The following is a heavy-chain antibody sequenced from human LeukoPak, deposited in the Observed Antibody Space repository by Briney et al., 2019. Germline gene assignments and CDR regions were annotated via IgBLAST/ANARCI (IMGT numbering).Heavy chain of an antibody. D-gene: IGHD4-23*01. CDR3: VGAYGGDSGWGAFDI. J-gene: IGHJ3*02. CDR2: FYTSGST. Sequence: SDTLSLTCTVSGVSISSYYWSWIRQPAGKGLEWIGLFYTSGSTNYNPSLKSRVTMSLDTSNNQFSLNLRSVTAADTAVYYCVGAYGGDSGWGAFDIWGQGTMVTVSS. CDR1: GVSISSYY. V-gene: IGHV4-4*07.